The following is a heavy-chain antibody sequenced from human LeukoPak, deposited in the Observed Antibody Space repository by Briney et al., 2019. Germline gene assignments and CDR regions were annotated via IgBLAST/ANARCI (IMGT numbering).Heavy chain of an antibody. D-gene: IGHD3-9*01. Sequence: SVKVSCKASGGTFSSYAISWVRQAPGQGLEWMGGIIPIFGTANYAQKFQGRVTITADESTSTAYMELSSLRSEDTAVYYCARGPSTWDILTGGPNDYWGQGTLVTVSS. CDR1: GGTFSSYA. V-gene: IGHV1-69*13. CDR2: IIPIFGTA. J-gene: IGHJ4*02. CDR3: ARGPSTWDILTGGPNDY.